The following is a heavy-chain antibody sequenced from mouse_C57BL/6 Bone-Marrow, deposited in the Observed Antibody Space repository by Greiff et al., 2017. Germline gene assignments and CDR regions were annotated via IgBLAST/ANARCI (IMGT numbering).Heavy chain of an antibody. J-gene: IGHJ4*01. V-gene: IGHV3-6*01. Sequence: EVKLQESGPGLVKPSQSLSLTCSVTGYSITSGYYWNWIRQFPGNKLEWMGYISYDGSNNYNPSLKNRISITRDTSKNQFFLKLNSVTTEDTATYYCERGGGYYYAMDYWGQGTSVTVSS. CDR2: ISYDGSN. CDR3: ERGGGYYYAMDY. CDR1: GYSITSGYY.